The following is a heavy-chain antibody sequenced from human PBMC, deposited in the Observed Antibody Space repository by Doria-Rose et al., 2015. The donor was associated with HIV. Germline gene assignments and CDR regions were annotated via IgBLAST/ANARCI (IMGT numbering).Heavy chain of an antibody. CDR2: IFSDDER. V-gene: IGHV2-26*01. Sequence: SGPVLVKPTETLTLTCTVSGVSLSSPGMGVSWIRQPPGKALEWLANIFSDDERSYKPSLKSRLTISRATSKSQVVLTMTDMDPVDTATYYCARIKSSRWYHKYYFDFWGQGPLVIVSA. J-gene: IGHJ4*02. CDR3: ARIKSSRWYHKYYFDF. CDR1: GVSLSSPGMG. D-gene: IGHD6-13*01.